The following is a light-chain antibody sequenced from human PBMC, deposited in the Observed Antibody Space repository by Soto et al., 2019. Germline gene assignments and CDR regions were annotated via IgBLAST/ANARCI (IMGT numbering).Light chain of an antibody. Sequence: DIPMTQSPSSLSASVGDRVTITCRASQSIDTYVNWYQQKPGKAPNLLISAASNLQSGVPSRFSGSGSGTDFTLTISSLQPEDFASYYCQQSYRVPYTFGQGTKLEIK. CDR1: QSIDTY. V-gene: IGKV1-39*01. CDR2: AAS. CDR3: QQSYRVPYT. J-gene: IGKJ2*01.